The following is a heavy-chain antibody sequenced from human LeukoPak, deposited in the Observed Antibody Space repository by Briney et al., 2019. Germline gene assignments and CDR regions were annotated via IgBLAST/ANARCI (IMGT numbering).Heavy chain of an antibody. CDR3: ARGSSYGDYVWFDP. Sequence: VASVKASCKASGYTFTSYDINWVRQATGQGLEWMGWMNPNSGNTGYAQKFQGRVTMTRNTSISTAYMELSSLRSEDTAVYYCARGSSYGDYVWFDPWGQGTLVTVSS. J-gene: IGHJ5*02. CDR1: GYTFTSYD. V-gene: IGHV1-8*01. D-gene: IGHD4-17*01. CDR2: MNPNSGNT.